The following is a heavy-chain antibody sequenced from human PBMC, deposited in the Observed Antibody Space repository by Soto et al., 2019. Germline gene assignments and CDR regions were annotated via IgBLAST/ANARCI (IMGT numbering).Heavy chain of an antibody. V-gene: IGHV4-59*08. CDR3: ARVSRGLYYFYYMDV. J-gene: IGHJ6*03. CDR2: IYYSGST. Sequence: QVQLQESGPGLVKPSETLSLTCTVSGGSISSYYWSWIRQPPGKGLEWIGYIYYSGSTNYNSSLKSRVTISLDTSKNQFSLKLSSVTAADTAVYYFARVSRGLYYFYYMDVWGKGTTVTVSS. CDR1: GGSISSYY.